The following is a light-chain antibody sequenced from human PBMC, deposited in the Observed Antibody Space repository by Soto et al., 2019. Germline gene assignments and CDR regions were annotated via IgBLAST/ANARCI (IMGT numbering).Light chain of an antibody. CDR1: GSDVGDYDF. CDR3: CSYAGSYTRYV. J-gene: IGLJ1*01. CDR2: DVT. Sequence: QSVLTQPRSVSGSPGQSVTISCTGTGSDVGDYDFVSWYQQYPGEAPRVMIYDVTKRPSGVPDRFPASKSGNTASLTISGLQAEDEADYYCCSYAGSYTRYVFGSGTKVTVL. V-gene: IGLV2-11*01.